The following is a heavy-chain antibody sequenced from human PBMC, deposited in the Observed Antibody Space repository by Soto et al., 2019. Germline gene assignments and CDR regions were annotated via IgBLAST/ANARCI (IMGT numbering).Heavy chain of an antibody. V-gene: IGHV3-21*01. Sequence: GGSLSLSCAASGFTFSSYSMNWVRQAPGKGLEWVSSISSSSSYIYYADSVKGRFTISRDNAKNSLYLQMNSLRAEDTAVYYCARKQEDGYDAFDIWGQGTMVTVSS. J-gene: IGHJ3*02. CDR1: GFTFSSYS. D-gene: IGHD5-12*01. CDR2: ISSSSSYI. CDR3: ARKQEDGYDAFDI.